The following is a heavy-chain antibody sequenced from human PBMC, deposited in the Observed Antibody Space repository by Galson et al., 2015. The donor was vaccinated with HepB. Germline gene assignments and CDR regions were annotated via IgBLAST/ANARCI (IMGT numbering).Heavy chain of an antibody. V-gene: IGHV3-53*01. J-gene: IGHJ4*02. CDR2: LYSGGST. Sequence: SLRLSGAAAGFTGGSNYMSWVGQGPGNGLEWVSVLYSGGSTYYADCVTGRFTISRDNTKNTLYLQMNSLRAEDTAVYYCARVGCSGGSCYFDYWGQGTLVTVSS. CDR1: GFTGGSNY. D-gene: IGHD2-15*01. CDR3: ARVGCSGGSCYFDY.